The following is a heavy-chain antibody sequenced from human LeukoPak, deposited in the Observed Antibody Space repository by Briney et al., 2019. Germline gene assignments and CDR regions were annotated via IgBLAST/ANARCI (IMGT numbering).Heavy chain of an antibody. J-gene: IGHJ4*02. CDR1: GYTFTGYY. CDR3: ARVPEYYYDSSGFDY. CDR2: INPNSGGT. D-gene: IGHD3-22*01. V-gene: IGHV1-2*02. Sequence: GASVKVSCKASGYTFTGYYMHWVRQAPGQGLEWMGWINPNSGGTNYAQKFQGRVTMTRDTSISTAYMELSRLRSDDTAVYYCARVPEYYYDSSGFDYWGQGTLVTVSS.